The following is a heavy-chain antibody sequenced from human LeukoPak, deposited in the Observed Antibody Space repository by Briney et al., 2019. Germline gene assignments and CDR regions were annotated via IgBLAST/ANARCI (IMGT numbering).Heavy chain of an antibody. CDR3: ARGPLRFLEWLPSPSFFDY. V-gene: IGHV4-34*01. J-gene: IGHJ4*02. D-gene: IGHD3-3*01. CDR1: GGSFSGYY. Sequence: PSETLSLTCAVYGGSFSGYYWSWIRQPPGKGLGWIGEINHSGSTNYNPSLKSRVTISVDTSKNQFSLKLSSVTAADTAVYYCARGPLRFLEWLPSPSFFDYWGQGTLVTVSS. CDR2: INHSGST.